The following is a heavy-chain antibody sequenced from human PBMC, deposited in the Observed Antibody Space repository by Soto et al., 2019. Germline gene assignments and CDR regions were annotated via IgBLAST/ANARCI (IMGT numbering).Heavy chain of an antibody. CDR2: IIPISGTA. J-gene: IGHJ6*02. CDR1: GGTFSSYA. CDR3: ARSQGSSTSLEIYYYYYYGMDV. D-gene: IGHD2-2*01. Sequence: QVQLVQSGAEVKKPGSSVKVSCKASGGTFSSYAISWVRQAPGQGLEWMGGIIPISGTANYAQKFQGKVTITADESTGTAYMELSRLRSEETAVYYWARSQGSSTSLEIYYYYYYGMDVWGQGTTVTVSS. V-gene: IGHV1-69*01.